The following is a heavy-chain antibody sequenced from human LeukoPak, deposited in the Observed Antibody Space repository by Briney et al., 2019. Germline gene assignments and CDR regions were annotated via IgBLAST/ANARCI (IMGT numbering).Heavy chain of an antibody. Sequence: ASVKVSCKASGGTFSSYAISWVRQSPGQGLEWMGGIIPIFGTANCAQKFQGRVTITADESTSTAYMELSRLRSDDTAVYYCATLNYYDSSGYYYPRLQYFQHWGQGTLVTVSS. CDR2: IIPIFGTA. V-gene: IGHV1-69*13. CDR1: GGTFSSYA. CDR3: ATLNYYDSSGYYYPRLQYFQH. J-gene: IGHJ1*01. D-gene: IGHD3-22*01.